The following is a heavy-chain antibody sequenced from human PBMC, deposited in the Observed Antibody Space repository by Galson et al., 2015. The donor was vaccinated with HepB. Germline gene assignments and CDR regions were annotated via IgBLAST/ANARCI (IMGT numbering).Heavy chain of an antibody. Sequence: SLRLSCAASGFTFSTYWMHWVRQAPGKGLVWVSRINSDGSSTTYADPVKGRFTISRDNAKNTVYLQMNSLRAEDTALYYCARDWHYDLWGRGTLVTVSS. J-gene: IGHJ2*01. CDR3: ARDWHYDL. V-gene: IGHV3-74*01. CDR1: GFTFSTYW. CDR2: INSDGSST.